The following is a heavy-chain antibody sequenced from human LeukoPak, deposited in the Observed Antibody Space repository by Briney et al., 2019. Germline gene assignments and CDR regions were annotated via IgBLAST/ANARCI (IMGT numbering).Heavy chain of an antibody. V-gene: IGHV1-2*02. CDR1: GYTFTGYY. CDR3: ARDSARGYSYGYNAFDI. D-gene: IGHD5-18*01. CDR2: INPNSGGT. Sequence: GASVKVSCKASGYTFTGYYMHWVRQAPGQGLEWMGWINPNSGGTNYAQKFQGRVTMTRDTSISTAYMELSRLRSDDTDVYFCARDSARGYSYGYNAFDIWGQGTMVTVSS. J-gene: IGHJ3*02.